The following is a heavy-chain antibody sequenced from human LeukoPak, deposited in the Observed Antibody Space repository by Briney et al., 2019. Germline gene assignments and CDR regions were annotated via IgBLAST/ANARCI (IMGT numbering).Heavy chain of an antibody. CDR3: ARGLGRDGYLSLIYYFDY. CDR2: INPNSGGT. J-gene: IGHJ4*02. V-gene: IGHV1-2*02. D-gene: IGHD5-24*01. Sequence: GASVKVSCKASGYTFTGYYMHWVRHAPGQGLEWMGWINPNSGGTNYAQKFQGRVTMTRDTSISTAYMELSRLRSDDTAVYYCARGLGRDGYLSLIYYFDYWGQGTLVTVSS. CDR1: GYTFTGYY.